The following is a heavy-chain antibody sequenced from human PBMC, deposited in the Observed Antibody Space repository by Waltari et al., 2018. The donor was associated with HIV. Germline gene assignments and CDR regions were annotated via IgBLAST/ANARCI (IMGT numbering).Heavy chain of an antibody. CDR3: AREADYDFWSGYYPNRYFDY. Sequence: QVQLVQSGAEVKKPGASVKVSCQASGYPFPSYDINWVRQATGQGLEWMGWMNPNSGNTGYAQKFQGRVTMTRNTSISTAYMELSSLRSEDTAVYYCAREADYDFWSGYYPNRYFDYWGQGTLVTVSS. V-gene: IGHV1-8*01. CDR2: MNPNSGNT. J-gene: IGHJ4*02. CDR1: GYPFPSYD. D-gene: IGHD3-3*01.